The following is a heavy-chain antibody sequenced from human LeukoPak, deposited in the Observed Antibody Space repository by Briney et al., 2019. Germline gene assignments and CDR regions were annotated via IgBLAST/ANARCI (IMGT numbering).Heavy chain of an antibody. Sequence: GGSLRLSCAASGFTVSSNYMSWVRQAPGKGLEWVSVIYSGGSTYYADSVKGRFTISRDNSKNTLYLQMNSLRAEDTVVYYCASSGALLWPRFDPWGQGTLVTVSS. CDR1: GFTVSSNY. D-gene: IGHD3-10*01. V-gene: IGHV3-53*01. CDR2: IYSGGST. J-gene: IGHJ5*02. CDR3: ASSGALLWPRFDP.